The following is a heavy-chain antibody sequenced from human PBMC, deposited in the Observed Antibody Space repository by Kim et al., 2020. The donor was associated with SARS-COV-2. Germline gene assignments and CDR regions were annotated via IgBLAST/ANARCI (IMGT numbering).Heavy chain of an antibody. D-gene: IGHD2-2*01. V-gene: IGHV3-48*01. CDR1: GFTFSSYS. Sequence: GGSLRLSCAASGFTFSSYSMNWVRQAPGKGLEWVSYISSSSSATSYADSVKGRFTISRDNAKNTLYLQMNSLRAEDTAVYYCARDLSSYCSSPSCSAFDYWGQGTLVTVSS. J-gene: IGHJ4*02. CDR2: ISSSSSAT. CDR3: ARDLSSYCSSPSCSAFDY.